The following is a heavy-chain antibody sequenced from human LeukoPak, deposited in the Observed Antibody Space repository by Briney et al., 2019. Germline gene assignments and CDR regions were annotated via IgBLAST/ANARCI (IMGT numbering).Heavy chain of an antibody. CDR3: AKDSNDYVWGSYRYTGYFDY. D-gene: IGHD3-16*02. V-gene: IGHV3-30*02. CDR1: GFTFSSYV. Sequence: GGSLRLSCAASGFTFSSYVMHWVRQAPGKGLEWVAFIRYDGSNKYYADSVKGRFTISRDNSKNTLYLQMNSLRAEDTAVYYCAKDSNDYVWGSYRYTGYFDYWGQGTMVTVSS. CDR2: IRYDGSNK. J-gene: IGHJ4*02.